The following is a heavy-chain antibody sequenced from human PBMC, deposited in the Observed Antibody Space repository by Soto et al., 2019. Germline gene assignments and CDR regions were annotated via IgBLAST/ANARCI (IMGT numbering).Heavy chain of an antibody. CDR3: ARVGRYCISTSCYYAFDI. CDR1: GYTFTSYD. CDR2: MNPNSGNT. Sequence: ASVKVSCKASGYTFTSYDINWVRQATGQGLEWMGWMNPNSGNTGYAQKFQGRVTMTRNTSISTAYMELSSLRSEDTAVYYCARVGRYCISTSCYYAFDIWGQGTMVTVSS. V-gene: IGHV1-8*01. D-gene: IGHD2-2*01. J-gene: IGHJ3*02.